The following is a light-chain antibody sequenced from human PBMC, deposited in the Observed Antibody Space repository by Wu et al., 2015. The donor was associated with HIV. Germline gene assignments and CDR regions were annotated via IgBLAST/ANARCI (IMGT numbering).Light chain of an antibody. V-gene: IGKV1-6*01. CDR1: QDIREN. CDR2: GAS. Sequence: IQMTQSPSSLSASVGDAVTITCRASQDIRENLGWYQQQRGRAPKLLIYGASSLHSGAPLRFRGSGSGTEFTLTISGLQPEDFATYYCLQDYAYPRAFGQGTRWRS. J-gene: IGKJ1*01. CDR3: LQDYAYPRA.